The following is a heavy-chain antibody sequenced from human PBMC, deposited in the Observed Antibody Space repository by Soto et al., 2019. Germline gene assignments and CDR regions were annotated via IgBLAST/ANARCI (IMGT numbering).Heavy chain of an antibody. J-gene: IGHJ5*02. CDR1: GFTSSSYA. CDR2: ISYDGSNK. Sequence: PGGSLRLSCAASGFTSSSYAMHWVRQAPGKGLEWVAVISYDGSNKYYADSVKGRFTISRDNSKNTLYLQMNSLRAEDTAVYYCARDRTYYYGSGSYYTTGWFDPWGQGTLVTVSS. V-gene: IGHV3-30-3*01. CDR3: ARDRTYYYGSGSYYTTGWFDP. D-gene: IGHD3-10*01.